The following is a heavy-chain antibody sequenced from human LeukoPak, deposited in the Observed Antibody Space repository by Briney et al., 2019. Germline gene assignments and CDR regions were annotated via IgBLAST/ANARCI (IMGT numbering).Heavy chain of an antibody. V-gene: IGHV1-46*01. CDR1: GYTFTSYY. J-gene: IGHJ4*02. CDR3: ARDSHSVLDY. Sequence: GASVKVSCTASGYTFTSYYVHWVRQAPGQGLEWMGIINPSGGSTSYAQKFQGRVTMTRDTSTSTVYMELSSLRSEDTAVYYCARDSHSVLDYWGQGTLVTVSS. D-gene: IGHD6-19*01. CDR2: INPSGGST.